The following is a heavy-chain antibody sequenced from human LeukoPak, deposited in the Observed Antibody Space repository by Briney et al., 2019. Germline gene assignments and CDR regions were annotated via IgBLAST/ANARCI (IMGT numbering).Heavy chain of an antibody. V-gene: IGHV1-2*02. CDR1: GYTFTGYY. CDR3: AREAQGDYYDSSGYSDY. J-gene: IGHJ4*02. D-gene: IGHD3-22*01. Sequence: ASVKVSCKASGYTFTGYYMHWVRQAPGQGLEWMGWINPNSGGTNYAQKFQGRVTMTRDTSISTAYMELSRLRSDDTAVYYCAREAQGDYYDSSGYSDYWGQGTLVTVSS. CDR2: INPNSGGT.